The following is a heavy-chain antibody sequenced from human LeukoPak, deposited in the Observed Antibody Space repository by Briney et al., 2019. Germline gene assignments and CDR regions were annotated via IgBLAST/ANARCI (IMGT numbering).Heavy chain of an antibody. D-gene: IGHD6-6*01. Sequence: SQTLSLTCTVSGDSINSGYYYWSWIRQHPGKGLEWIGYIYYSGSTYYNPSLKSRVTISVDTSKNQFSLKLSSVTAADTAVYYCARDLRSSSSSGINYYGMDVWGQGTTVTVSS. CDR3: ARDLRSSSSSGINYYGMDV. J-gene: IGHJ6*02. CDR2: IYYSGST. V-gene: IGHV4-31*03. CDR1: GDSINSGYYY.